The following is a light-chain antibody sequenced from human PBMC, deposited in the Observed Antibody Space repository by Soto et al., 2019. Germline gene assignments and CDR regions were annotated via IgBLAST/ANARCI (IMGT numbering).Light chain of an antibody. V-gene: IGKV3-20*01. J-gene: IGKJ4*01. Sequence: EIVLTQSPGTLSLSPGERATLSCRASQILSRNYLAWYQQKPGQSPRLLIYGAFIRATGIPDRFSGSGSGTDFSLTISRLESEDSAVYHCQQYGSLPLTFGGGTKVDIK. CDR3: QQYGSLPLT. CDR2: GAF. CDR1: QILSRNY.